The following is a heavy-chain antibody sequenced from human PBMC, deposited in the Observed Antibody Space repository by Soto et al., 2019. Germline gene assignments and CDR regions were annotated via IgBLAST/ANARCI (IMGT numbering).Heavy chain of an antibody. Sequence: ASVKVSCKSSGGTFSSFAITWVRRAPGQGLEWMGGIIPIFGTPNFAQKFQGRVTITADASTSTVYMELSSLTSEDTAVYYCATPKESGGSSKIGYFHYGLDVWGQGTTVTLSS. J-gene: IGHJ6*02. CDR1: GGTFSSFA. CDR2: IIPIFGTP. CDR3: ATPKESGGSSKIGYFHYGLDV. V-gene: IGHV1-69*13. D-gene: IGHD6-6*01.